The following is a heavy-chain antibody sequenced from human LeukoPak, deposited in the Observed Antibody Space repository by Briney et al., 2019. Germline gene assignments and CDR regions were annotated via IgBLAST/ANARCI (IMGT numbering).Heavy chain of an antibody. CDR3: AREPRDGYNRLDY. D-gene: IGHD5-24*01. V-gene: IGHV4-34*01. J-gene: IGHJ4*02. Sequence: SENLSLTCAVYGGSFSGYYWSWIRQPPGKGLEWIGEINHSGSTNYNPSLKSRVTISVDTSNNQFSLKLSSVTAADTAVYYCAREPRDGYNRLDYWGQGTLVTVSS. CDR1: GGSFSGYY. CDR2: INHSGST.